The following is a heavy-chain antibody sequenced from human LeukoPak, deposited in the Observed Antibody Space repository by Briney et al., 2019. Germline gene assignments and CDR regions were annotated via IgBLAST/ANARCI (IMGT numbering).Heavy chain of an antibody. CDR2: ISYDGSNK. CDR1: GFTFSSYG. D-gene: IGHD3-3*01. V-gene: IGHV3-30*03. CDR3: ARGVGVRGYVDY. Sequence: PGGSLRLSCAASGFTFSSYGMHWVRQAPGKGLEWVAVISYDGSNKYYADSVKGRFTISRDNSKNTLYLQMNSLRAEDTAVYYCARGVGVRGYVDYWSQGTLVTVSS. J-gene: IGHJ4*02.